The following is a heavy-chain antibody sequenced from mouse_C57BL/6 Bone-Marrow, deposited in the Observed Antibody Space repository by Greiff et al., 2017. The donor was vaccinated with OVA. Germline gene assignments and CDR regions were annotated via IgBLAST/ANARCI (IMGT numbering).Heavy chain of an antibody. Sequence: QVQLQQSGAELARPGASVKLSCKASGYTFTSYGISWVKQRTGQGLEWIGEIYPRSGNTYYNEKFKGKATLTADKSSSTAYMELRSLTSEDSAVYFCARDYGSTYYCDYWGQGTTLTVSS. J-gene: IGHJ2*01. CDR2: IYPRSGNT. D-gene: IGHD1-1*01. V-gene: IGHV1-81*01. CDR3: ARDYGSTYYCDY. CDR1: GYTFTSYG.